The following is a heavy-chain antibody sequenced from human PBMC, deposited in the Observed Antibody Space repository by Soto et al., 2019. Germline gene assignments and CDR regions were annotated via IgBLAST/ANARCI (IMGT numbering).Heavy chain of an antibody. CDR2: IHNSGTS. V-gene: IGHV4-59*01. CDR3: ARDFYDSVGYTWFDS. D-gene: IGHD3-22*01. CDR1: GDTSTSYY. J-gene: IGHJ5*01. Sequence: SETLSLTCTVSGDTSTSYYWGWIRQAPGKGLEWIGHIHNSGTSTHNPSLNGRVTISIDMSKKQFSLKLTSLTSADTAVYYCARDFYDSVGYTWFDSWSQGTLVTVYS.